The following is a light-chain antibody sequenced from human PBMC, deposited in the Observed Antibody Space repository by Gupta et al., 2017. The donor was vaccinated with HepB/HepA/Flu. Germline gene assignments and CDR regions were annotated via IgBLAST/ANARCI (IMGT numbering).Light chain of an antibody. J-gene: IGLJ3*02. CDR2: DDN. CDR1: NIGSES. V-gene: IGLV3-21*03. CDR3: QVWDSTGDHWV. Sequence: SYVLTQPPSVSVAPGKTARITCGGNIGSESVHWYQQTPGQAPVLLVYDDNGRPSGIPDRFSGSKSGTTATLTISRVEVGDEADYYCQVWDSTGDHWVFGGGTKVTVL.